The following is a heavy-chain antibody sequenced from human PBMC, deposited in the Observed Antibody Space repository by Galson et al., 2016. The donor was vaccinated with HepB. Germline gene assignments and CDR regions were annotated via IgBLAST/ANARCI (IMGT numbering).Heavy chain of an antibody. D-gene: IGHD1-26*01. V-gene: IGHV4-59*12. CDR3: PRDNAWGLDF. CDR1: GGSFKDDY. CDR2: IFYTGNT. Sequence: SETLSLTCTVSGGSFKDDYWTWARQHAGKGLEWIGNIFYTGNTMYNPALQSRLNISVDKANHQFSLTLVSVTAADTAVYYCPRDNAWGLDFWGQETAVTVSS. J-gene: IGHJ3*01.